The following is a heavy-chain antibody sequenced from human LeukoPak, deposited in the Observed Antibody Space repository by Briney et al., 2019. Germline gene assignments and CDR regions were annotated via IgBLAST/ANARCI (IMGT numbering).Heavy chain of an antibody. CDR1: GYTFTGYY. Sequence: ASVKVSCKASGYTFTGYYMHWMRQAAGQGLEWMGWINPNSGGTNYAQKFQGRVTMTRDTSISTAYMELSRLRSDDTAVYYCARDSADYGDDQNWFDPWGQGTLVTVSS. CDR3: ARDSADYGDDQNWFDP. CDR2: INPNSGGT. J-gene: IGHJ5*02. V-gene: IGHV1-2*02. D-gene: IGHD4-17*01.